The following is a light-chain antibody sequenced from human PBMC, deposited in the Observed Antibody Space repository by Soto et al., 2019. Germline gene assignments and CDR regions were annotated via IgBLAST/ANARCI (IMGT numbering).Light chain of an antibody. CDR3: QQANSFPLT. Sequence: DIQMTQSPSSVSASVGDRVTITCRASQDISSWLAWYQQKPGKAPKLLIYAASSLHSGVPARFSGSDSGTVFTLTISSVQPVDSATYYCQQANSFPLTFGGGTKVEI. V-gene: IGKV1-12*01. J-gene: IGKJ4*01. CDR2: AAS. CDR1: QDISSW.